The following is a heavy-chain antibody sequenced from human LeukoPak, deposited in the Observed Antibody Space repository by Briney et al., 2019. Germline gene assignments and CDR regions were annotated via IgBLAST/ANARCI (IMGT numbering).Heavy chain of an antibody. Sequence: GGSLRLSCAASGFTFSSYSMNWVRQAPGKGLEWVSSITQSSDYIYYADSVKGRFIISRDNAKNSLYLQMNSLRAEDTAMYDCARDLNFYGSGRGVDYWSQGTLVTVSS. CDR1: GFTFSSYS. V-gene: IGHV3-21*01. D-gene: IGHD3-10*01. CDR3: ARDLNFYGSGRGVDY. CDR2: ITQSSDYI. J-gene: IGHJ4*02.